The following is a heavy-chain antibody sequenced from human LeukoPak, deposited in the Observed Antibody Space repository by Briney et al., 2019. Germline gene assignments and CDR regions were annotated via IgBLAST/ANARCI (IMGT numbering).Heavy chain of an antibody. J-gene: IGHJ3*02. V-gene: IGHV4-4*09. CDR2: IYTSGST. CDR3: ARLPYDAFDI. CDR1: GGSISSYY. Sequence: SETLSLTCTVSGGSISSYYWSWIRQPPGKGLEWIGYIYTSGSTNYNPSLKSRVTISVDTSKNQFSLKLSSVTAADTAVYYCARLPYDAFDIWGQGTMVTVPS.